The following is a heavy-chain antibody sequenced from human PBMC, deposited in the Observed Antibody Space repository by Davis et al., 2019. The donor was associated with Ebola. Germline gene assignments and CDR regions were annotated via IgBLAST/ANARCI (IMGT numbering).Heavy chain of an antibody. J-gene: IGHJ6*02. CDR3: ARVDSSSWYRGLYGMDV. CDR1: GGTFSIYA. CDR2: IIPIFGTA. V-gene: IGHV1-69*13. Sequence: SVKVSCKASGGTFSIYAISWVRQAPGQGLEWMGGIIPIFGTANYAQKFQGRVTITADESTSTAYMELRSLRSDDTAVYYCARVDSSSWYRGLYGMDVWGQGTTVTVSS. D-gene: IGHD6-13*01.